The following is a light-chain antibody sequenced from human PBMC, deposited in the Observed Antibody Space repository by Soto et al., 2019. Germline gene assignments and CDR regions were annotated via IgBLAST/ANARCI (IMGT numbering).Light chain of an antibody. Sequence: DIQMTQSPSTLSASVGDRVTITCRASQSSSSWLAWYQQKPGKAPKLLIYKASSLESGVPSRFSGSGSGTEFSLTISSLQPDDFATYYCQQYNSYPWWFGQGTKVDIK. V-gene: IGKV1-5*03. CDR3: QQYNSYPWW. CDR2: KAS. CDR1: QSSSSW. J-gene: IGKJ1*01.